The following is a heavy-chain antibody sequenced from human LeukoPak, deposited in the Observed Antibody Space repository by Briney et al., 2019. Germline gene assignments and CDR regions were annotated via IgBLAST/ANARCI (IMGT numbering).Heavy chain of an antibody. V-gene: IGHV1-2*02. CDR3: ARRGGYGGLPDAFDI. D-gene: IGHD4-23*01. J-gene: IGHJ3*02. Sequence: ASVKVSCKASGYTFTGYYMHWVRQAPGQGLEWMGWINPNSGGTNYAQKFQGRVTMTRDTSISTAYMELSRLRSDDTAVYYCARRGGYGGLPDAFDIWGQGTMVTVSS. CDR2: INPNSGGT. CDR1: GYTFTGYY.